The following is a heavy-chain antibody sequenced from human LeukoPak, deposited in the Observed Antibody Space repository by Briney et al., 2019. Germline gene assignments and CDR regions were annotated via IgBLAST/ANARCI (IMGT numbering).Heavy chain of an antibody. Sequence: AGGSLRLSCAAVGFTFSTYGVRWVRQAPGKGLEWVAVIWSNGINKYYGESVKGRFTISRDNSKNTLSLQLNSLRAEATGMDYCLEEMSPFVACDYWGQGTLVTVSS. CDR2: IWSNGINK. CDR1: GFTFSTYG. V-gene: IGHV3-33*06. J-gene: IGHJ4*02. CDR3: LEEMSPFVACDY. D-gene: IGHD2-21*01.